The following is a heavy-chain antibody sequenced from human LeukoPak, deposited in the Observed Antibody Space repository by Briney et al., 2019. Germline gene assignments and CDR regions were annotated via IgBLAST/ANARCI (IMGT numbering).Heavy chain of an antibody. CDR1: GYTLTELS. D-gene: IGHD3-9*01. Sequence: ASVKVSCKVSGYTLTELSMHWVRQAPGKGLEWMGGFDPEDGETIYAQKFQGRVTMTEDTSTDTAYMELSSLRSEDTAVYYCATQGRFVYDILTGYMGGAFDIWGQGTMVTVSS. J-gene: IGHJ3*02. V-gene: IGHV1-24*01. CDR3: ATQGRFVYDILTGYMGGAFDI. CDR2: FDPEDGET.